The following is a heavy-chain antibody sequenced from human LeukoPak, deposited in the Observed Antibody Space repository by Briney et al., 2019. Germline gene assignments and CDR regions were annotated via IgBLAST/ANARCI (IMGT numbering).Heavy chain of an antibody. V-gene: IGHV3-23*01. D-gene: IGHD3-22*01. CDR3: AKDPEAYYYDSSGFPLGY. CDR1: GFTFSSYA. Sequence: GAPRLSCAASGFTFSSYAMSWVRQAPGKGLEWVSAISGSGGSTYYADSVKGRFTISRDNSKNTLYLQMNSLRAEDTAVYYCAKDPEAYYYDSSGFPLGYWGQGTLVTVSS. J-gene: IGHJ4*02. CDR2: ISGSGGST.